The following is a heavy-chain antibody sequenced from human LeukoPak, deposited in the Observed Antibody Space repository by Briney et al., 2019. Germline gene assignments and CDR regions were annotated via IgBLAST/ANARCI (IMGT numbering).Heavy chain of an antibody. Sequence: GGSLRLSCVASGFTFSRHWISWVRQAPGKGLERVASINEDGSEKNYVDSVKGRFTISRDNAKNSLYLQMNSLRAEDTAMYYCAKDPSYDVTSWGQGTLVTVSS. D-gene: IGHD3-16*01. J-gene: IGHJ5*02. V-gene: IGHV3-7*01. CDR1: GFTFSRHW. CDR2: INEDGSEK. CDR3: AKDPSYDVTS.